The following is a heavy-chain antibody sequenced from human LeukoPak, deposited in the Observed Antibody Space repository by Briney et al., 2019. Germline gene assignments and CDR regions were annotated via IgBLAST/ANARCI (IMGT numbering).Heavy chain of an antibody. CDR1: GYTFTGYY. Sequence: ASVTVSCKASGYTFTGYYMHWVRQAPGQGLEWMGWINPNSGGTNYAQKFEGRVTMTRDTSTSTVYMELSSLRSEDTAVYYCARVLKAGYSYGPNDYWGQGTLVTVSS. V-gene: IGHV1-2*02. CDR2: INPNSGGT. J-gene: IGHJ4*02. CDR3: ARVLKAGYSYGPNDY. D-gene: IGHD5-18*01.